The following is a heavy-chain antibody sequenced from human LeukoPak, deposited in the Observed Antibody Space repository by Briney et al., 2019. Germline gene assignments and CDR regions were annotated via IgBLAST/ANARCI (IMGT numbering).Heavy chain of an antibody. CDR3: ARRRGSSGWAIDY. J-gene: IGHJ4*02. CDR2: VYYTGST. V-gene: IGHV4-59*12. CDR1: GGSISSYY. Sequence: PSETLSLTCTVSGGSISSYYWSWVRQPPGKGLEWIGFVYYTGSTNYSPSLKSRVTISVDTSKNQFSLKLSSVTAADTAVYYCARRRGSSGWAIDYWGQGTLVTVSS. D-gene: IGHD6-19*01.